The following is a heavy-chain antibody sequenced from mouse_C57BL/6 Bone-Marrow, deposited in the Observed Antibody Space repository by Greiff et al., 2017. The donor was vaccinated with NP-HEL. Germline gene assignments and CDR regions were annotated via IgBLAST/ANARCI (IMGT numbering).Heavy chain of an antibody. CDR1: GYTFTSYG. V-gene: IGHV1-81*01. J-gene: IGHJ4*01. CDR3: ARFYDGYSMDY. Sequence: VHVKQSGAELARPGASVKLSCKASGYTFTSYGISWVKQRTGQGLEWIGEIYPRSGNTYYNEKFKGKATLTADKSSSTAYMELRSLTSEDSAVYFCARFYDGYSMDYWGQGTSVTVSS. D-gene: IGHD2-3*01. CDR2: IYPRSGNT.